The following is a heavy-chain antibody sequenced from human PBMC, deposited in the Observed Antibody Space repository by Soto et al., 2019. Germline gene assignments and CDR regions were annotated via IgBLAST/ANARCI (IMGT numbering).Heavy chain of an antibody. D-gene: IGHD2-2*01. CDR1: GYTLTELS. V-gene: IGHV1-24*01. Sequence: ASVKVSCKVSGYTLTELSMLWVRQAPGKGLEWMGGFDPEDGETIYAQKFQGRVTMTEDTSTDTAYMELSSLRSEDTAVYYCAIHPVKTAAMMVSAFDIWGQGTMVTVSS. J-gene: IGHJ3*02. CDR3: AIHPVKTAAMMVSAFDI. CDR2: FDPEDGET.